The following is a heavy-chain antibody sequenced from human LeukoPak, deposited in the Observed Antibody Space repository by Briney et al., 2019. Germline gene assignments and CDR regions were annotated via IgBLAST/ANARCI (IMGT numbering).Heavy chain of an antibody. CDR2: INPNSGGT. Sequence: ASVKDSCKASGYTFTGYYIHWVRQAPGQGLEWMGWINPNSGGTNYAQKFQGRVTMTRDTSISTAYMDLSRLRSDDTAVYYCARAMVRGVMPYFDYWGQGTLVTVSS. J-gene: IGHJ4*02. CDR3: ARAMVRGVMPYFDY. V-gene: IGHV1-2*02. D-gene: IGHD3-10*01. CDR1: GYTFTGYY.